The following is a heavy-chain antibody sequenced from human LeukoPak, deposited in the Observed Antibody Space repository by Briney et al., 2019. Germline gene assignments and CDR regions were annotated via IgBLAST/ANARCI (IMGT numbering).Heavy chain of an antibody. CDR2: IIPSDGFT. CDR3: ARVGVNPGYSSSWYLPSKLNYYYYYMDV. J-gene: IGHJ6*03. V-gene: IGHV1-46*01. D-gene: IGHD6-13*01. Sequence: ASVKVSCTASGYTFTNYYIHWVRQAPGQGLEWMGMIIPSDGFTTYAQKFQGRVTMTTDTSTSTAYMELRSLRSDDTAVYYCARVGVNPGYSSSWYLPSKLNYYYYYMDVWGKGTTVTVSS. CDR1: GYTFTNYY.